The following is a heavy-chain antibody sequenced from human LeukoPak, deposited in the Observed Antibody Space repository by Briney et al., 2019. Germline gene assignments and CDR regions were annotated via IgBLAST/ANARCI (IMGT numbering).Heavy chain of an antibody. D-gene: IGHD2-15*01. V-gene: IGHV4-34*01. J-gene: IGHJ4*02. CDR2: INHSGST. CDR3: ARETGPYCSGGSCPRGFDY. Sequence: TSETLSLTCAVYGGSFSGYYWTWIRQPPGKGLEWIGEINHSGSTNYNPSLKSRVTISVDTSKNQFSLKLSSVTAADTAVYYCARETGPYCSGGSCPRGFDYWGQGTLVTVSS. CDR1: GGSFSGYY.